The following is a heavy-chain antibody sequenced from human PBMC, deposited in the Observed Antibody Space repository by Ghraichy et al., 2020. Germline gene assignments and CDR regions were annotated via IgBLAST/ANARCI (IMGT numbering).Heavy chain of an antibody. Sequence: LNISCVASRFTFRSFSMNWVRQAPGKGPEWVSHISITSTTIYYADSVKGRFTISRDNDNNTLYLQMDSLRDEDTAVYYCATAIAAAGENYWGQGTLVTVSS. CDR2: ISITSTTI. D-gene: IGHD6-13*01. V-gene: IGHV3-48*02. CDR3: ATAIAAAGENY. CDR1: RFTFRSFS. J-gene: IGHJ4*02.